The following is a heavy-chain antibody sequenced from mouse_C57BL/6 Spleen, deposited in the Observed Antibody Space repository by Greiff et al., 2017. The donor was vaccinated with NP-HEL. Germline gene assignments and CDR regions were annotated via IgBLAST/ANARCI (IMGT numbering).Heavy chain of an antibody. J-gene: IGHJ2*01. D-gene: IGHD1-1*01. V-gene: IGHV1-50*01. CDR2: IDPSDSYT. Sequence: VQLQQPGAELVKPGASVKLSCKASGYTFTSYWMQWVKQRPGQGLEWIGEIDPSDSYTNYNQKFKGKATLTVDTSSSTAYMQLSSLTSEDSAVYYCARQDYGGYYFDYWGQGTTLTVSS. CDR1: GYTFTSYW. CDR3: ARQDYGGYYFDY.